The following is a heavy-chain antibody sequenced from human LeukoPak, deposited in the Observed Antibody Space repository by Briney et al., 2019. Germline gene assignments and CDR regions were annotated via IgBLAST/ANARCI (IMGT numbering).Heavy chain of an antibody. Sequence: ASVKVSCKVSGYTLTELSMHWVRQAPGKGLEWMGGFDPEDGETIYAQKFQGRVTMTEDTSTDTAYMELSSLRSEDTAVYYCATDERIGHGEWLLYTYWGQGTLVTVSS. CDR3: ATDERIGHGEWLLYTY. J-gene: IGHJ4*02. CDR1: GYTLTELS. CDR2: FDPEDGET. V-gene: IGHV1-24*01. D-gene: IGHD3-3*01.